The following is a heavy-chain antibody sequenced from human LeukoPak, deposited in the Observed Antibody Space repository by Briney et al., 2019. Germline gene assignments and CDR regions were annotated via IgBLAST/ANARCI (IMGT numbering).Heavy chain of an antibody. Sequence: GGSLRLSCVGSGFIFSRYWMHWVRQVPGKGPVWVSRLNGDGSSTSYADSVKGRFTISRDSSKNTLFLQMNDLTVEDTARYYCARRPGNWGQGILVTVSS. V-gene: IGHV3-74*01. CDR3: ARRPGN. J-gene: IGHJ4*02. D-gene: IGHD1-14*01. CDR1: GFIFSRYW. CDR2: LNGDGSST.